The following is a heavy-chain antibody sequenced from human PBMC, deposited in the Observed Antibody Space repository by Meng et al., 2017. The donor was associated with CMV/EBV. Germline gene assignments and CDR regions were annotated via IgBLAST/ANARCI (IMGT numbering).Heavy chain of an antibody. CDR3: ARLYLPLGFDY. J-gene: IGHJ4*02. CDR1: GFTFSSYS. Sequence: GESLKISCAASGFTFSSYSMNWVRQAPGKGLEWVSSISSSSGYIYYADSVKGRFTISRDNAKNSLYLQMNSLRAEDTAVYYCARLYLPLGFDYWGQGTLSPSPQ. CDR2: ISSSSGYI. D-gene: IGHD2-2*02. V-gene: IGHV3-21*01.